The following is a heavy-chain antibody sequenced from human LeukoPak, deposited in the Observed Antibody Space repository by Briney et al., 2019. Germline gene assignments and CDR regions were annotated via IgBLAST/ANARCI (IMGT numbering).Heavy chain of an antibody. CDR1: GFTFSSYG. D-gene: IGHD2-2*01. CDR3: TTYAVPAPMLAGGAY. CDR2: IRSKTDGGTT. V-gene: IGHV3-15*01. Sequence: GRSVRLSCAASGFTFSSYGMHWVRQAPGKGLEWLGRIRSKTDGGTTDYAASVKGRFTISRDDSKTTLYLQMNSLKTEDTAVYYCTTYAVPAPMLAGGAYWGQGTLVAVSS. J-gene: IGHJ4*02.